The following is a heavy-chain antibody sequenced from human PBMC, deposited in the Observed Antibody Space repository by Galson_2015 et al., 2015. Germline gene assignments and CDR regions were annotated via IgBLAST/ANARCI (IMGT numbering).Heavy chain of an antibody. Sequence: SVKVSCKASGYTFTSYAMNWVRRAPGQGLEWMGWINTNTGNPTYAQGFTGRFVFSLDTSVSTAYLQISSLKAEDTAVYYCARRALVNHGYNWFDPWGQGTLVTVSS. J-gene: IGHJ5*02. D-gene: IGHD1-14*01. V-gene: IGHV7-4-1*02. CDR1: GYTFTSYA. CDR3: ARRALVNHGYNWFDP. CDR2: INTNTGNP.